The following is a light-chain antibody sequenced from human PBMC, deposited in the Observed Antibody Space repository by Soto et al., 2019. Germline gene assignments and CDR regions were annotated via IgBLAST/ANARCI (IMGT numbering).Light chain of an antibody. CDR3: ETWDSNTWV. CDR1: SGHSSYI. Sequence: QPVLTQLSSASASLGSSVKLTCTLSSGHSSYIIAWHQQQPGKAPRYLMKLEGSGSYNKGSGVPDRFSGSSSGADRYLTISNLQFEDEADYYCETWDSNTWVFGGGTKRTVL. CDR2: LEGSGSY. J-gene: IGLJ3*02. V-gene: IGLV4-60*02.